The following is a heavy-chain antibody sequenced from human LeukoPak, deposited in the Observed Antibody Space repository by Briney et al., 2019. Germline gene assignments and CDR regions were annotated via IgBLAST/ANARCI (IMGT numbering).Heavy chain of an antibody. V-gene: IGHV3-30-3*01. D-gene: IGHD1-7*01. J-gene: IGHJ4*02. CDR1: GFTFISYA. Sequence: HGGSLRLSCAASGFTFISYAMHWVRQAPGKGLEGVAVISYDGSNKYYADSVKGRFTISRDNSKNTLYLQMNSLRAEDTAVYYCATLRTGITYFDYWGQGTLVTVSS. CDR3: ATLRTGITYFDY. CDR2: ISYDGSNK.